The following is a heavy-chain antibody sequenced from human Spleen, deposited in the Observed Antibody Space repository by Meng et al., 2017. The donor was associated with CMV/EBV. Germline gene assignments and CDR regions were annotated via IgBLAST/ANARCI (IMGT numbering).Heavy chain of an antibody. CDR3: AGFGVAITNGLDV. J-gene: IGHJ6*02. CDR1: GFTFSAYS. V-gene: IGHV3-21*06. Sequence: GESLKISCAASGFTFSAYSINWVRQAPGKGLEWVSSISTTSTYIYYADSVKGRFTISRDNAKSSLYLQMDSLRAEDTAVYYCAGFGVAITNGLDVWGRGTTVTVS. CDR2: ISTTSTYI. D-gene: IGHD3-3*01.